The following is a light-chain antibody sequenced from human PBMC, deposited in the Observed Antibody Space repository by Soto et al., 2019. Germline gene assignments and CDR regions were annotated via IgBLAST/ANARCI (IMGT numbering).Light chain of an antibody. J-gene: IGLJ1*01. Sequence: QSVLTQPASVSGSLGQSITISCTGTSSDVGGYNYVSWYQQHPGKAPTLMIYEVNNRPSGVSNRFSGSKSGNTASLTISGLQAEDEAEYYCSSYTSSSTLCVFGTGTKLTVL. V-gene: IGLV2-14*01. CDR2: EVN. CDR1: SSDVGGYNY. CDR3: SSYTSSSTLCV.